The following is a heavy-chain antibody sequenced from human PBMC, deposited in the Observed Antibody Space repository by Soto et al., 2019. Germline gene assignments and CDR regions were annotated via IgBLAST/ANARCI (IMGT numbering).Heavy chain of an antibody. CDR3: ARGDFGDLTFDY. Sequence: SETLSLTCAVYGGSFSGYYWSWIRQPPGKGLEWIGEINHSGSTNYNPSLKSRVTISVDTSKNQFSLKLSSVTAADTAVYYCARGDFGDLTFDYWGQGTLVTVSS. V-gene: IGHV4-34*01. CDR2: INHSGST. J-gene: IGHJ4*02. CDR1: GGSFSGYY. D-gene: IGHD4-17*01.